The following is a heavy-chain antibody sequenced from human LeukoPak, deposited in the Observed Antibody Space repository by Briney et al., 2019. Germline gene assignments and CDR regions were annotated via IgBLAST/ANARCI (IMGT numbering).Heavy chain of an antibody. CDR3: AKSYFDYSTYYSYYFNL. J-gene: IGHJ4*02. V-gene: IGHV4-4*09. D-gene: IGHD4-11*01. CDR1: GGSISNAY. Sequence: SETLSLTCTVSGGSISNAYWSWIRQPPGRGLEWIGYIYPSGSTNYHPSLKSRVTISVDTSKNHFALNLSSVTAADTAVYYCAKSYFDYSTYYSYYFNLRGQGALVTVPS. CDR2: IYPSGST.